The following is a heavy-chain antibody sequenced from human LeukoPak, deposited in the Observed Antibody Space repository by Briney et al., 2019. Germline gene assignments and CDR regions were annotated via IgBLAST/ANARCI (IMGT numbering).Heavy chain of an antibody. J-gene: IGHJ4*02. V-gene: IGHV3-23*01. CDR1: GFTFRNHD. Sequence: PGRSLRLSCAVSGFTFRNHDMTWVRQTPGKGLEWGSSISATGGHTYYADSVQGRFTISRDNSKNTLSLQLNSLRAEDTAVYYCAKADYPTVSCIDDWGQGTLVTVSS. CDR2: ISATGGHT. D-gene: IGHD2-15*01. CDR3: AKADYPTVSCIDD.